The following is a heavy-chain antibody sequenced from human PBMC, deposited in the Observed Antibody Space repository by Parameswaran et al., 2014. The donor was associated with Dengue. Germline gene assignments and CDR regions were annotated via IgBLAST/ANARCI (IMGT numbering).Heavy chain of an antibody. CDR2: IRNKAYGGTT. Sequence: VRQAPGKGLEWVGFIRNKAYGGTTEYAASVKGRFTISRDDSKSIAYPQMNSLKTEDTAVYYCTRDKGKGNYWFAPIDYWGQGTLVTVSS. CDR3: TRDKGKGNYWFAPIDY. J-gene: IGHJ4*02. D-gene: IGHD1-7*01. V-gene: IGHV3-49*02.